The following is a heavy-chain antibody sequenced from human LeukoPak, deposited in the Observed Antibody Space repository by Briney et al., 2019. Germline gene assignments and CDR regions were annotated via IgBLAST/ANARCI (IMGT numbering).Heavy chain of an antibody. D-gene: IGHD6-25*01. CDR3: AKVSATADY. V-gene: IGHV3-7*01. CDR2: IKKDGSDK. CDR1: GFTFKNYW. J-gene: IGHJ4*02. Sequence: GGSLRLSCAASGFTFKNYWMSWVRQAPGKGLEWVANIKKDGSDKFYPRSVKGRFTISRDNSKNTLYLQMNSLRAEDTAVYYCAKVSATADYWGQGTLVTVSS.